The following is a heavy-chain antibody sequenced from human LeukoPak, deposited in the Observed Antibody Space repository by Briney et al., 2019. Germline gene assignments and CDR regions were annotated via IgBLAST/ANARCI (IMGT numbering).Heavy chain of an antibody. CDR3: ARKSGSYAFDY. CDR2: ISSSSSTI. D-gene: IGHD1-26*01. CDR1: GFTFSSYS. J-gene: IGHJ4*02. Sequence: GGSLRLSCAASGFTFSSYSMNWVRQAPGKGLEWVSYISSSSSTIYYADSVKGRFTISRDNAKNSLYLQMNSLRAEDTAVYYCARKSGSYAFDYWGQGTMVTVSS. V-gene: IGHV3-48*01.